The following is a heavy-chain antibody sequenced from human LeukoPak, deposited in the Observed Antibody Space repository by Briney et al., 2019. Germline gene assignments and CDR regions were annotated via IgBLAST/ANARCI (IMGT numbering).Heavy chain of an antibody. D-gene: IGHD6-19*01. CDR3: ARDHRISSGWYEMGAPDY. CDR2: ISAYNGNT. V-gene: IGHV1-18*01. Sequence: ASVKVSCKASGYTFTSYGISWVRQAPGQGLEWMGWISAYNGNTNYAQKLQGRVTMTTDTSTSTAYMELRSLRSDDTAVYYCARDHRISSGWYEMGAPDYWGQGTLVTVSS. J-gene: IGHJ4*02. CDR1: GYTFTSYG.